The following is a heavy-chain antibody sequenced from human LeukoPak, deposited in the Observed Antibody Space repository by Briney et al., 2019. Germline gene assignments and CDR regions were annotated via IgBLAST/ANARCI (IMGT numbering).Heavy chain of an antibody. CDR3: ARLVVVAATQDDY. CDR1: GGSFSGYY. Sequence: SETLSLTCAVYGGSFSGYYWSWICQPPGKGLEWIGEINHSGSTNYNPSLKSRVTISVDTSKNQFSLKLSSVTAADTAVYYCARLVVVAATQDDYWGQGTLVTVSS. CDR2: INHSGST. J-gene: IGHJ4*02. V-gene: IGHV4-34*01. D-gene: IGHD2-15*01.